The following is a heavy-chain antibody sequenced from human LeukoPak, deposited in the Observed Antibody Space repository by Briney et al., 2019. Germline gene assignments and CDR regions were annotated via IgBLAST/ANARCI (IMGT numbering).Heavy chain of an antibody. CDR1: GFTFDDYA. V-gene: IGHV3-21*01. CDR3: ARVLYSYGYSEFAFDI. D-gene: IGHD5-18*01. Sequence: GGSLRLSCAASGFTFDDYAMRWVRQAPGKGLEWVSSISSSATYIYYADSLKGRFTISRDNAKNSLYLHMNSLRAEDTAVYYCARVLYSYGYSEFAFDIWGQGTMVTVSS. CDR2: ISSSATYI. J-gene: IGHJ3*02.